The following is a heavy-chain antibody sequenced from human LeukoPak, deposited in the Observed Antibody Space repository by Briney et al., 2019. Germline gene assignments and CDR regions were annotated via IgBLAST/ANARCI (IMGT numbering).Heavy chain of an antibody. CDR1: GFTFSSYA. D-gene: IGHD3-10*01. V-gene: IGHV3-30*04. J-gene: IGHJ4*02. CDR3: ARSSVYADY. Sequence: PGGSLRLSCAASGFTFSSYAMHWVRQAPGTGLEWVAVISYDGSNKYYADSVKGRFTISRDNSKNTLYLQMNSLRAEDTAVYYCARSSVYADYWGQGTLVTVSS. CDR2: ISYDGSNK.